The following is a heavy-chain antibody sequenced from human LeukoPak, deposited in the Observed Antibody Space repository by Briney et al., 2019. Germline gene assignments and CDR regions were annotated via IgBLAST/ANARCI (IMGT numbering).Heavy chain of an antibody. CDR1: GGTFSIYA. D-gene: IGHD6-6*01. J-gene: IGHJ6*02. CDR3: ARLPLRSIAVGYYGMDV. V-gene: IGHV1-69*13. CDR2: IIPIFGTA. Sequence: SVKVSCKASGGTFSIYAISWVRQAPGQGLEWMGGIIPIFGTANYAQKFQGRVTITADESTSTAYMELSSLRSEDTAVYYCARLPLRSIAVGYYGMDVWGQGTTVTVSS.